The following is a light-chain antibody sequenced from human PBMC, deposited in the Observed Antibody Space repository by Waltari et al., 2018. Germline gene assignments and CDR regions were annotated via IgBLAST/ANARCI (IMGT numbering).Light chain of an antibody. CDR1: SSDVGDYHY. Sequence: QSALTQPASVSGSPGQSITISCTGTSSDVGDYHYVSWYQQHPGKAPKLMIYDVSNRPSGVSNRFSGSKSGNTASLTISGLQAEDEADYYCSSYTSSSPYVFGTGTKVTVL. J-gene: IGLJ1*01. CDR2: DVS. V-gene: IGLV2-14*03. CDR3: SSYTSSSPYV.